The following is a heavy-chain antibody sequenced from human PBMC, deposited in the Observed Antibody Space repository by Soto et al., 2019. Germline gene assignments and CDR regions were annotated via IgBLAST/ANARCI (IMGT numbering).Heavy chain of an antibody. CDR3: ESQPALTLTYFYGMDL. J-gene: IGHJ6*02. Sequence: SETLSLTCTVSGGFISGRTYYWGWIRQPPGKGLEWIASMYYSGTTYYNPSLKSRVTISVDTSKNQVSLKLTSVTAADTAVYYCESQPALTLTYFYGMDLWGQGTTVTVS. CDR1: GGFISGRTYY. D-gene: IGHD2-8*01. V-gene: IGHV4-39*01. CDR2: MYYSGTT.